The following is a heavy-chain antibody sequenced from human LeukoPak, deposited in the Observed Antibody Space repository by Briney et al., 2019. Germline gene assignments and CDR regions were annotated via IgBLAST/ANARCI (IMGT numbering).Heavy chain of an antibody. CDR1: GGSFSGYY. Sequence: SETLSLTCAVYGGSFSGYYWSWIRQPPGKGLEWIGEINHSGSTNYNPSLKSRVTISVDTSKNQFSLKLSSVTAADTAVYYCARVVVVPAAIWGWYYYYGMDVWGQGTTVTVSS. CDR3: ARVVVVPAAIWGWYYYYGMDV. CDR2: INHSGST. J-gene: IGHJ6*02. D-gene: IGHD2-2*01. V-gene: IGHV4-34*01.